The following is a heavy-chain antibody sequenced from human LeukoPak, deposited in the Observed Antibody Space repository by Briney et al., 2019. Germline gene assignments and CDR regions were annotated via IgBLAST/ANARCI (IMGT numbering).Heavy chain of an antibody. CDR2: IQYDGSNK. D-gene: IGHD5-18*01. CDR3: AKAVDTAMVPFDY. Sequence: GGSLRLSCAASGFTFSSYGMHWVRLAPGKGLEWVAFIQYDGSNKYYADSVKGRFTISRDNSKNTLYLQMNSLRAEDTAVYYCAKAVDTAMVPFDYWGQGTLVTVSS. J-gene: IGHJ4*02. V-gene: IGHV3-30*02. CDR1: GFTFSSYG.